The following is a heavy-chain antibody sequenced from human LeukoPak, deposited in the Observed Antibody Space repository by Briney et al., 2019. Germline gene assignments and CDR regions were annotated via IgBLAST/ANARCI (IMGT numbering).Heavy chain of an antibody. D-gene: IGHD2-15*01. Sequence: GGSLRLSCAASGFIFSSYEMNWVREAPGKGLEWVSYISSSGSTIYYADSVKGRFTISRDNAKNSLYLQMNSLRAEDTAVYYRARGGLDCSGGSCYSDSSFDYWGQGTLVTVSS. J-gene: IGHJ4*02. CDR1: GFIFSSYE. CDR3: ARGGLDCSGGSCYSDSSFDY. CDR2: ISSSGSTI. V-gene: IGHV3-48*03.